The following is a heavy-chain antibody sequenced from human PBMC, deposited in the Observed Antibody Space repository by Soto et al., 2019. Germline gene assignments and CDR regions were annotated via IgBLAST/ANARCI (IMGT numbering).Heavy chain of an antibody. D-gene: IGHD3-9*01. CDR1: GFTFSSYA. V-gene: IGHV3-30-3*01. Sequence: GSLRLSCAASGFTFSSYAMHWVRQAPGKGLEWVAVISYDGSNKYYADSVKGRFTISRGNSKNTLYLQMNSLRVEDTAVYYCARADVLRYFDWLSPSDYWGQGTLVTVSS. J-gene: IGHJ4*02. CDR3: ARADVLRYFDWLSPSDY. CDR2: ISYDGSNK.